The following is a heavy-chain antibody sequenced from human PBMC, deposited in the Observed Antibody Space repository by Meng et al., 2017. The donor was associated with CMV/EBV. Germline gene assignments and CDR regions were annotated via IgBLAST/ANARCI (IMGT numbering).Heavy chain of an antibody. J-gene: IGHJ4*02. CDR1: GGSFSGYY. CDR3: ARTYYYGSGSWD. CDR2: INHSGST. Sequence: SQTLSLTCAVYGGSFSGYYWSWIRQPPGKGLEWIGEINHSGSTNYNPSLKSRVTISVDTSKNQFSLKLSSVTAADTAVYYCARTYYYGSGSWDWGQGTLVTVSS. D-gene: IGHD3-10*01. V-gene: IGHV4-34*01.